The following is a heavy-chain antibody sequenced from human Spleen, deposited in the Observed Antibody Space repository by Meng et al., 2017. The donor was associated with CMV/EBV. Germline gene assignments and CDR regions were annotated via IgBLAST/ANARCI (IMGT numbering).Heavy chain of an antibody. CDR2: IRYDGSNK. CDR1: GFTFSNYG. J-gene: IGHJ3*02. D-gene: IGHD7-27*01. V-gene: IGHV3-30*02. CDR3: AKDATSWGSGSAFDI. Sequence: GESLKISCAASGFTFSNYGMHWVRQAPGKGLEWVTFIRYDGSNKDYADSVKGRFTISRDNSKNTLYLQMNSLRAEDTAVYYCAKDATSWGSGSAFDIWGQGTMVTVSS.